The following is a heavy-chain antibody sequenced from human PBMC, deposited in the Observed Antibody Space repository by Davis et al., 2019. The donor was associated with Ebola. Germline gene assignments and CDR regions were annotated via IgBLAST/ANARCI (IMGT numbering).Heavy chain of an antibody. CDR1: GDSVSSGG. CDR2: TYYNSKWYN. V-gene: IGHV6-1*01. Sequence: PSETLSLTCAISGDSVSSGGWNWIRQSPSRGLEWLGRTYYNSKWYNDYAASVKSRITINPDTSKNQFSLHLNSVTPEDTAMYYCVRGWYRSGLDVWGQGTTVTVSS. J-gene: IGHJ6*02. CDR3: VRGWYRSGLDV. D-gene: IGHD6-19*01.